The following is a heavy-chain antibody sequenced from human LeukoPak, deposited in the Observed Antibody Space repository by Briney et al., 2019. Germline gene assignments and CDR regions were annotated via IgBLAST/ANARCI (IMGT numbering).Heavy chain of an antibody. CDR3: ARGSSSWYTASFDY. CDR2: INHSGST. V-gene: IGHV4-34*01. Sequence: SETLSLTCAVYGGSFSGYYWSWIRQPPGKGLEWIGEINHSGSTNYNPSLKSRVTISIDTSKNQFSLKLSSVTAADTAVYYCARGSSSWYTASFDYWGQGTLVTVSS. CDR1: GGSFSGYY. D-gene: IGHD6-13*01. J-gene: IGHJ4*02.